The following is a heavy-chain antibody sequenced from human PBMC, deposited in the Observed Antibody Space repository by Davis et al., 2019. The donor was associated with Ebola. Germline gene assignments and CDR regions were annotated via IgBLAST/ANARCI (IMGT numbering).Heavy chain of an antibody. D-gene: IGHD3-3*01. V-gene: IGHV4-59*08. CDR3: ARLYYDFWSGYHNWFDP. J-gene: IGHJ5*02. Sequence: PSETLSLTCTVSGGSISSYYWSWIRQPPGKGLEWIGYIYYSGSTNYNPSLKSRVTISVDTSKNQFSLKLSSVTAADTAVYYCARLYYDFWSGYHNWFDPWGQGTLDTVSS. CDR2: IYYSGST. CDR1: GGSISSYY.